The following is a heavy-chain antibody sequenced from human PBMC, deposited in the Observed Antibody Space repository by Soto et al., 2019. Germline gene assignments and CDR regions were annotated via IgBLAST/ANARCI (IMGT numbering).Heavy chain of an antibody. D-gene: IGHD4-17*01. CDR1: GGSISSGGYY. CDR2: IYYSGST. Sequence: QVQLQESGPGLVKPSQTLSLTCTFSGGSISSGGYYWSWIRHHPGKGLEWIGYIYYSGSTYYNPSLKSRVTISVDTSKTQFSLKLSSVTAADTAVYYCARASYGDYLESYYYYGMDVWGQGTTVTVSS. J-gene: IGHJ6*02. V-gene: IGHV4-31*03. CDR3: ARASYGDYLESYYYYGMDV.